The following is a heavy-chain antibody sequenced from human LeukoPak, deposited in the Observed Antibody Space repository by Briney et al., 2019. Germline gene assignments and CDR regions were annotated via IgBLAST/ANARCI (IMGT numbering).Heavy chain of an antibody. V-gene: IGHV4/OR15-8*01. J-gene: IGHJ6*02. CDR3: ATAPILRGEGGEHYKYGMDV. Sequence: SETLSLTCGVSVGSISSGNWWSWVRQSPGKGLEWIGEIYHNGTPNYDPSLKSRVTISADTFKNHFSLKLTSVTAADTAVYYCATAPILRGEGGEHYKYGMDVWGQGTTVIVSS. CDR1: VGSISSGNW. CDR2: IYHNGTP. D-gene: IGHD2-2*02.